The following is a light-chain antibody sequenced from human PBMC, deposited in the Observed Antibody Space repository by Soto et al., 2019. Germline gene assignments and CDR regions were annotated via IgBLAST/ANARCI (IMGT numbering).Light chain of an antibody. CDR3: QQYNNWPPWT. CDR1: QSVRSN. V-gene: IGKV3-15*01. Sequence: EIVLTRSPGTVSLSPGERATLSCKASQSVRSNYLAWYQQKPGQAPRLLIFDTSTRATGIPAGFSGSGSGTEFTLTISSLQSEDFAVYYCQQYNNWPPWTFGQGTKVDIK. CDR2: DTS. J-gene: IGKJ1*01.